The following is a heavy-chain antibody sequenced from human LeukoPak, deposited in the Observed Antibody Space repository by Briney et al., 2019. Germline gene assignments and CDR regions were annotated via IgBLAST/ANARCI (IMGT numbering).Heavy chain of an antibody. Sequence: SETLSLTCTVSGGSISSYYWSWIRQPPGKGLEWIGYIHYSGSTNYNPSLKSRVTISVDTSKNQFSLKLSSVTAADTAVYYCARVIPSYYFDYWGQGTLVTVSS. CDR1: GGSISSYY. CDR2: IHYSGST. D-gene: IGHD2-2*02. V-gene: IGHV4-59*01. CDR3: ARVIPSYYFDY. J-gene: IGHJ4*02.